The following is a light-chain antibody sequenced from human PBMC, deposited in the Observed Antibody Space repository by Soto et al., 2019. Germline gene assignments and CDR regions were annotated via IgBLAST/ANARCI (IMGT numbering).Light chain of an antibody. Sequence: DIVMTQSPLSLPVTPGEPASISCRSSQSLLHSNGYNYLDWYLQKPGQSPQLLIYWGSNRASGVPDRFSGSGSGTDCTLKISRVEAADVGVYYCMQAIQTPLTFGGGNKVEI. J-gene: IGKJ4*01. CDR1: QSLLHSNGYNY. V-gene: IGKV2-28*01. CDR2: WGS. CDR3: MQAIQTPLT.